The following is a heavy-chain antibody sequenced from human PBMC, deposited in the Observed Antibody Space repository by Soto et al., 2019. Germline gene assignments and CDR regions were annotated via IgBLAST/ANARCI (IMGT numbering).Heavy chain of an antibody. V-gene: IGHV4-31*03. CDR2: IYYSGST. J-gene: IGHJ6*03. CDR3: ARGLANDYYYYYMDV. CDR1: GFSISSGGYY. Sequence: SETLSLTCTVSGFSISSGGYYWSWIRQHPGKGLEWIGYIYYSGSTYYNPSLKSRVTISVDTSKNQFSLKLSSVTAADTAVYYCARGLANDYYYYYMDVWGKGTTVTVSS.